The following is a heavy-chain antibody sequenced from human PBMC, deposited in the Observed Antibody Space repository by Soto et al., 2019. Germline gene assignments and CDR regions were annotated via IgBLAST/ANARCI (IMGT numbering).Heavy chain of an antibody. J-gene: IGHJ4*02. CDR1: GYTFIDYY. CDR2: LNPMSGTT. D-gene: IGHD4-17*01. CDR3: VRGDGASYFHPFFDY. V-gene: IGHV1-46*03. Sequence: QVQLVQSGAEVKKPGASVELSCTTSGYTFIDYYIHLVRQAPGQGLEWVGILNPMSGTTTYAQSFQGRVTMTRDTSTSSVYMELGSLRSDDTAVYYCVRGDGASYFHPFFDYWGQGTLVTVSS.